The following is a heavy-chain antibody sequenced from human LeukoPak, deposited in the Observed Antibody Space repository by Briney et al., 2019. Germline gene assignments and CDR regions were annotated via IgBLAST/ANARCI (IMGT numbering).Heavy chain of an antibody. CDR3: ARHVSSDLRIVVVTSDWYFDR. Sequence: SETLSLTCIVSGGSISSSRFCWGWIRQPPGKGLEWIGAINYSGSTYYNPSLKSRVTISADTSKNQFSLNLSSVTAAYTGVYYCARHVSSDLRIVVVTSDWYFDRWGRGTLVTVSS. J-gene: IGHJ2*01. V-gene: IGHV4-39*01. CDR2: INYSGST. CDR1: GGSISSSRFC. D-gene: IGHD2-21*02.